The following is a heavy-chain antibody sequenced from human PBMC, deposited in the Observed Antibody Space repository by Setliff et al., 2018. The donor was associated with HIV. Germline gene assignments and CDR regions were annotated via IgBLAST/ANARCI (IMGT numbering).Heavy chain of an antibody. CDR2: IRSKAYGGTT. Sequence: PGGSLRLSCTASGFTFGDYAMSWVRQAPGKGLEWVGFIRSKAYGGTTEYAASVKGRFTISRDDSKSIAYLQMNSLKTEDTAVYYCTREDYYVPCSGGDCYMGYWGQGTLVTVSS. J-gene: IGHJ4*02. CDR3: TREDYYVPCSGGDCYMGY. CDR1: GFTFGDYA. D-gene: IGHD2-21*02. V-gene: IGHV3-49*04.